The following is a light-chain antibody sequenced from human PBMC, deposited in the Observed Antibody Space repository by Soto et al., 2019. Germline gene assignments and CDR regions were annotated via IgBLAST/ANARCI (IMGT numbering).Light chain of an antibody. CDR1: SSNIGSNT. CDR3: AGWDDSLNSYV. Sequence: QSVLTQPPSASGTPGQRVTISCSGSSSNIGSNTVNWYQQLPGTAPKLLIYGNNQWPSGVPDRLSGSQSGTSASLAISGLQSEDEADYYCAGWDDSLNSYVFGTGTKLTVL. V-gene: IGLV1-44*01. CDR2: GNN. J-gene: IGLJ1*01.